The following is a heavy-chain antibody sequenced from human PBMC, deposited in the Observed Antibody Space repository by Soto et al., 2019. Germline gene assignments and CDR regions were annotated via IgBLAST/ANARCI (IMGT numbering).Heavy chain of an antibody. Sequence: QVQVVQSGAEVKKPGASVKVSCKASGYTFTTYYIHWVRQAPGQGLEWMGVINPSGGSINYAQKCQGGVRMTRDTSTSTVDMELGRLRSEDTAVYYCARDRGGGGSYYSYFYGMVVWGQGTTVTVSS. D-gene: IGHD1-26*01. J-gene: IGHJ6*02. CDR3: ARDRGGGGSYYSYFYGMVV. CDR1: GYTFTTYY. CDR2: INPSGGSI. V-gene: IGHV1-46*01.